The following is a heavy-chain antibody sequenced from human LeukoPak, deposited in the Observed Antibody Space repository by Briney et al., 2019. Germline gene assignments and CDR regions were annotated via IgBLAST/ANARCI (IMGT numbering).Heavy chain of an antibody. V-gene: IGHV1-2*02. J-gene: IGHJ4*02. CDR2: INPNSGGT. D-gene: IGHD1-26*01. CDR3: ARAPVGATPFGDY. Sequence: ASVKVSCKASGYTFTGYYMHWVRQAPGQGLEWMGWINPNSGGTNYAQKFQGRVTMTRDTSISTAYMELSRLRSDDTAVYYCARAPVGATPFGDYWGQGTLVTVSS. CDR1: GYTFTGYY.